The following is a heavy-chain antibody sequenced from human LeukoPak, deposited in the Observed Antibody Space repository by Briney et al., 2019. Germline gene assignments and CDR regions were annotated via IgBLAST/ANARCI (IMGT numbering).Heavy chain of an antibody. CDR2: IIPIFGTA. Sequence: GASVKVSCKASGGTFCSYAISWVRQAPGQGLEWMGGIIPIFGTANYAQKFQGRVTITADESTSTAYMELSSLRSEDTAVYYCARDRSYCSSTSCYGSDDYWGQGTLVTVSS. CDR1: GGTFCSYA. J-gene: IGHJ4*02. D-gene: IGHD2-2*01. CDR3: ARDRSYCSSTSCYGSDDY. V-gene: IGHV1-69*13.